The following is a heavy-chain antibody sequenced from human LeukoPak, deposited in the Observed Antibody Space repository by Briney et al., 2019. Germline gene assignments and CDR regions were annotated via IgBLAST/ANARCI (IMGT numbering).Heavy chain of an antibody. CDR1: GGSISSSSYY. V-gene: IGHV4-39*01. J-gene: IGHJ6*02. Sequence: SETLSLTCTVSGGSISSSSYYWGWIRQPPGKGLEWIGSVYYRGSTYYNPSLKSRVTISVDTSKNQFSLKLSSVTAADTAVSYCARHRPLTGTVGANYFYYGMDVWGQGTTVTVSS. CDR2: VYYRGST. CDR3: ARHRPLTGTVGANYFYYGMDV. D-gene: IGHD1-7*01.